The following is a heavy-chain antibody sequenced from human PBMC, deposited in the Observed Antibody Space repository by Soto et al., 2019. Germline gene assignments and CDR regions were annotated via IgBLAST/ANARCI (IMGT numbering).Heavy chain of an antibody. CDR3: ARRYGSSFDY. D-gene: IGHD5-12*01. V-gene: IGHV4-59*08. Sequence: QVQLQESGPGLVKPSETLSLTCTVSGGSISSWYWSWIRQPPGKGLEWIGYIYYRGSTNYNPSPKSRVTISVDTSRNQFSLKLSSVTAADTAVYYCARRYGSSFDYWGQGTLVPVSS. CDR2: IYYRGST. CDR1: GGSISSWY. J-gene: IGHJ4*02.